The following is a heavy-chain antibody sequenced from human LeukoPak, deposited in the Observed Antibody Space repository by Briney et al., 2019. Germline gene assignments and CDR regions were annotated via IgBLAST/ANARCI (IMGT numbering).Heavy chain of an antibody. Sequence: GASVKVSWKASGYTFTSYYMHWVRQAPAQGLEWMGIINPSGGSTNYAQKFQGRVTMTRDTSTSTVYMELSSLRSEDTAVYYCARDQVPSYSSGSHYFDYWGQGTLVTVSS. V-gene: IGHV1-46*01. CDR2: INPSGGST. CDR3: ARDQVPSYSSGSHYFDY. J-gene: IGHJ4*02. D-gene: IGHD6-19*01. CDR1: GYTFTSYY.